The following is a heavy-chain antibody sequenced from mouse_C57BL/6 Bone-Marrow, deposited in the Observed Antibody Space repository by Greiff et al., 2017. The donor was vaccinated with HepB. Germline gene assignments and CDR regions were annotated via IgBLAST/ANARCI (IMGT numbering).Heavy chain of an antibody. D-gene: IGHD2-1*01. CDR1: GYTFTSYG. V-gene: IGHV1-81*01. CDR3: AMIYYGNSAWFAY. J-gene: IGHJ3*01. CDR2: IYPRSGNT. Sequence: QVQLKESGAELARPGASVKLSCKASGYTFTSYGISWVKQRTGQGLEWIGEIYPRSGNTYYNEKFKGKATLTADKSSSTAYMELRSLTSEDSAVYVCAMIYYGNSAWFAYWGQGTLVTVSA.